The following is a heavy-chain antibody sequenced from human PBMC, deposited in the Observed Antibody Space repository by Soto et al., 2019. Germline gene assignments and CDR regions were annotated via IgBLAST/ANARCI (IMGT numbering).Heavy chain of an antibody. CDR3: ARDRPGDEGDGFDI. CDR2: LYSGGST. CDR1: GLHVSSNY. V-gene: IGHV3-53*02. D-gene: IGHD3-10*01. J-gene: IGHJ3*02. Sequence: EVQLVETGGGLIQPGGSLRLSCAASGLHVSSNYMNWVRQAPGKGLEWVSVLYSGGSTHYAGSVKGRFIISRDNSKNTLYLQMNSLRVEDTAVYYCARDRPGDEGDGFDIWGHGTTVTVSS.